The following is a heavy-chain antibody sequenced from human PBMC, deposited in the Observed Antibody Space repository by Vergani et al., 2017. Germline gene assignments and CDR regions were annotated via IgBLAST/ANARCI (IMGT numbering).Heavy chain of an antibody. Sequence: QITLKESGPTLVKPTQTLTLTCTVPGFSVSSSGVGVAWIRQPPGKALECLAIIYWNDDKRYSPSLMGRLTIAKDTSRNQVVLTMTNMDPVDTATYYCANRDIFDDNYEYCDYWGPGTLVTVSS. CDR1: GFSVSSSGVG. V-gene: IGHV2-5*01. CDR3: ANRDIFDDNYEYCDY. J-gene: IGHJ4*02. D-gene: IGHD4-11*01. CDR2: IYWNDDK.